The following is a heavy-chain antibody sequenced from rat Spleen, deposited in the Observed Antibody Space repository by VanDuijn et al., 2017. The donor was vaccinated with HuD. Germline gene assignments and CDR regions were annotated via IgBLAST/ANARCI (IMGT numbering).Heavy chain of an antibody. CDR3: ARQTTDYYSFDY. D-gene: IGHD1-6*01. J-gene: IGHJ2*01. V-gene: IGHV5-29*01. CDR2: ISYDGSST. CDR1: GFTFSNNW. Sequence: EVQLVESGGGLVQPGSPLKLSCAASGFTFSNNWLNWIRQAPTKGLEWVATISYDGSSTYYGDSVKGRFTISRDNAKSTLYLQMNSLRSEDTATYYCARQTTDYYSFDYWGQGVMVTVSS.